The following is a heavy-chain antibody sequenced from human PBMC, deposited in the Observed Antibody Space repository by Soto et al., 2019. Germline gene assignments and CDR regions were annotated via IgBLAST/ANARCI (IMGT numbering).Heavy chain of an antibody. J-gene: IGHJ5*02. CDR2: IYYSGST. CDR1: GGSISSGGYY. V-gene: IGHV4-31*03. Sequence: QVQLQESGPGLVKPSQTLSLTCTVSGGSISSGGYYWSWIRQHPGKGLEWIGYIYYSGSTYYNPSLKSRVTISVDTSKNQFSLKLSSVTAADTAVYYCARVSFGGSGSYYNGAYQTDWFDPWGQGTLVTVSS. CDR3: ARVSFGGSGSYYNGAYQTDWFDP. D-gene: IGHD3-10*01.